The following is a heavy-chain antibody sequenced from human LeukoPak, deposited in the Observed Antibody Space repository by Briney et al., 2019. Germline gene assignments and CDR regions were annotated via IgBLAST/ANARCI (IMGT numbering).Heavy chain of an antibody. Sequence: GSLRLSCAASGFTFSSYAMSWGRQAPGKGLEWVSAISGSGGSTYYADSVKGRFTISRDNSKNTLYLQMNSLRAEDTAVYYCAKGGLYYGSGSYYDYWGQGTLVTVSS. D-gene: IGHD3-10*01. V-gene: IGHV3-23*01. CDR2: ISGSGGST. J-gene: IGHJ4*02. CDR3: AKGGLYYGSGSYYDY. CDR1: GFTFSSYA.